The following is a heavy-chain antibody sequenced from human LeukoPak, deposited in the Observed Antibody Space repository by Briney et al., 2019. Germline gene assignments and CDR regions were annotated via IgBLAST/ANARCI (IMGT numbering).Heavy chain of an antibody. CDR1: GYSFTSYW. CDR2: IFPGDSDT. D-gene: IGHD3-3*01. Sequence: GESLKISCKGSGYSFTSYWIGWVRQMPGKGLEWMGIIFPGDSDTRYSPSFQGQVTISADKSISTAYLQWSSLKASDTAMYYCASGFLEDLIAFDIWGQGTMVTVSS. V-gene: IGHV5-51*03. J-gene: IGHJ3*02. CDR3: ASGFLEDLIAFDI.